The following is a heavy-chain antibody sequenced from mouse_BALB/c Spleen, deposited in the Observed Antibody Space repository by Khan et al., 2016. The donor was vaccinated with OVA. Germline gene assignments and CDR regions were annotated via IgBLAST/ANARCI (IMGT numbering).Heavy chain of an antibody. D-gene: IGHD1-1*01. V-gene: IGHV3-2*02. Sequence: EVQLEESGPGLVKPSQSLSLTCTVTGYSITSNYAWNWIRQFPGNKLEWMCYISYSGSTSYNPSLKSRISFSREPSKNQFFLQLNSVTTKDTTTYYCAGRNYYGYAVDYWGQGTSVTVSS. CDR3: AGRNYYGYAVDY. CDR2: ISYSGST. CDR1: GYSITSNYA. J-gene: IGHJ4*01.